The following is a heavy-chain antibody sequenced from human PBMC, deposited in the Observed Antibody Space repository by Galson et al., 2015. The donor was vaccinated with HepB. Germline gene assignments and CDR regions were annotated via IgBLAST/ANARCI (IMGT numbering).Heavy chain of an antibody. CDR2: VYYSGTT. Sequence: ETLSLTCSVSGGSTSGYYWSWIRQPPGKGREWVGYVYYSGTTSYNPSLESRVTISGDTSKNQFSLKVKSVTAADTAVYYCAREPLGSGWYVDRGQGTLVIVSS. CDR1: GGSTSGYY. CDR3: AREPLGSGWYVD. V-gene: IGHV4-59*01. J-gene: IGHJ4*02. D-gene: IGHD6-19*01.